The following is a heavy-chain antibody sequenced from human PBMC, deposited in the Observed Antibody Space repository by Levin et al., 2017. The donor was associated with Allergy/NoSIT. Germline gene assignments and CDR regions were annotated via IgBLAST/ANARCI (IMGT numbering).Heavy chain of an antibody. CDR2: VYYTGST. CDR3: ARERSRYFDWLSGFDP. Sequence: SQTLSLTCTVSGDSVSSTNYYWGWIRQSPGKGLEWIGSVYYTGSTYYNPSLESRLTISVDTSKNQFSLKLSSVTAADTAVYYCARERSRYFDWLSGFDPWGQGTLVTVSS. J-gene: IGHJ5*02. D-gene: IGHD3-9*01. V-gene: IGHV4-39*01. CDR1: GDSVSSTNYY.